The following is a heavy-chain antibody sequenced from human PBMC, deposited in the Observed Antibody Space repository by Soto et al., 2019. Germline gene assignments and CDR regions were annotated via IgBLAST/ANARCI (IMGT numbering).Heavy chain of an antibody. CDR1: GGTFSSYA. CDR2: IIPISGTA. D-gene: IGHD2-2*01. J-gene: IGHJ6*02. Sequence: QVQLVQSGAEVKKPGSSVKVSCKASGGTFSSYAISWVRQAPGQGLEWMGGIIPISGTANYAQKFQGRVTITADESTRTAYMELSSLRSAAKAVYYCARSQGSSTSLEIYYYYYYGMDVWGQGTTVTVSS. V-gene: IGHV1-69*01. CDR3: ARSQGSSTSLEIYYYYYYGMDV.